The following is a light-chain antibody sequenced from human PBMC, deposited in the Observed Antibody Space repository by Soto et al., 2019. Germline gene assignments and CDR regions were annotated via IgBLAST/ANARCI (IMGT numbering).Light chain of an antibody. CDR1: SSDVGGYNY. J-gene: IGLJ2*01. Sequence: QSALTQPRSVSGSPGKSVTISCTGTSSDVGGYNYVSWYQQHPGKAPKLMIYDVTKRPSVVPDRFSGSKSGNTASLTISGLKAEDEADYFCCSYAGSFTFVVFGGGTKLTV. CDR3: CSYAGSFTFVV. V-gene: IGLV2-11*01. CDR2: DVT.